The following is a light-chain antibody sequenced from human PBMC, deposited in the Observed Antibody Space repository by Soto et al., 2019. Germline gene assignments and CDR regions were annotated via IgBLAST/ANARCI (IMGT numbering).Light chain of an antibody. CDR2: DVS. CDR3: SSYTSSSPLDV. J-gene: IGLJ1*01. Sequence: QSALTQPASVSRSPGQSITISCTGTSSDVGGYNYVSWYQQHPGKAPKLMIYDVSNRPSGVSNRFSGSKSGNTASLTISGLQAEDEADYYCSSYTSSSPLDVFGTGTKLTVL. CDR1: SSDVGGYNY. V-gene: IGLV2-14*01.